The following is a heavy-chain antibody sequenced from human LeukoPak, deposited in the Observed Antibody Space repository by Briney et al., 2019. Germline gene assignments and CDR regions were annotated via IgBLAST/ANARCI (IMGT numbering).Heavy chain of an antibody. D-gene: IGHD2-8*02. CDR1: GASMSSYY. V-gene: IGHV4-59*12. Sequence: SETLSLTCTVSGASMSSYYWSWIRQPPGKGLEWIGYVPDSGSTNSNPSLKSRVTISLDTSKNQFSLKLSAVTAADTAVYYCARVTGGVDYWGQGTLVTVSS. CDR3: ARVTGGVDY. J-gene: IGHJ4*02. CDR2: VPDSGST.